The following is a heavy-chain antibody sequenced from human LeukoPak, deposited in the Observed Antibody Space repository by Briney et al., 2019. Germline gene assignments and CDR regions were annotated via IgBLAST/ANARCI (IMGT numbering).Heavy chain of an antibody. CDR2: IYHSGST. V-gene: IGHV4-30-2*01. CDR1: GGSISSGGYY. J-gene: IGHJ4*02. D-gene: IGHD6-13*01. CDR3: ARDFGIAAAGTGDY. Sequence: PSQTLSLTCTVSGGSISSGGYYWSWIRQPPGKGLEWIGYIYHSGSTYYNPSLKSRVTISVDRSKNQFSLKLSSVTAADTAVYYCARDFGIAAAGTGDYWGQGTLVTVSS.